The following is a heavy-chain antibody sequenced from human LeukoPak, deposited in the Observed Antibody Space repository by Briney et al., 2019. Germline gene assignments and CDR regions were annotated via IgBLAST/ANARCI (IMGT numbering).Heavy chain of an antibody. V-gene: IGHV4-38-2*01. Sequence: SETLSLTCAVSGYSISSGYYWGWIRQPPGKGLEWIGSIYHSGSTYYNPSLKSRVTISVDTSKNQFSLKLSSVTAADTAVYYCARHIVGESYFDYWGQGTLVAVSS. J-gene: IGHJ4*02. CDR1: GYSISSGYY. CDR2: IYHSGST. CDR3: ARHIVGESYFDY. D-gene: IGHD2-21*01.